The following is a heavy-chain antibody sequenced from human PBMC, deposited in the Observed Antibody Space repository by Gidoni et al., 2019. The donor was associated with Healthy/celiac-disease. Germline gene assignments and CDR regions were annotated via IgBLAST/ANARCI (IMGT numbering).Heavy chain of an antibody. CDR3: ATKYYYGSGSYFDY. CDR2: IYYSGST. D-gene: IGHD3-10*01. Sequence: SWIRQPPGKGLEWIGYIYYSGSTNYNPSLKSRVTISVDTSKNQFSLKLSSVTAADTAVYYCATKYYYGSGSYFDYWGQGTLVTVSS. J-gene: IGHJ4*02. V-gene: IGHV4-59*08.